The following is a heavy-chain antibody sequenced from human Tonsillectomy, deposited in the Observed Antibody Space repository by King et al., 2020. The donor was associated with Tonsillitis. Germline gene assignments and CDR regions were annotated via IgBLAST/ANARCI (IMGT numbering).Heavy chain of an antibody. CDR2: LSYSWST. J-gene: IGHJ4*02. Sequence: QLQESVPGLVKPSETLSLTYTVSGDAISSGTYYLSWIRQPPGKVLEWIVNLSYSWSTYYNPSLKSRVTISVHTSKNQSSLQLNSVTSAHASVYYCARLGPDLLWPPHSFDNTGPGTLVTVSS. CDR3: ARLGPDLLWPPHSFDN. D-gene: IGHD2-2*01. CDR1: GDAISSGTYY. V-gene: IGHV4-39*01.